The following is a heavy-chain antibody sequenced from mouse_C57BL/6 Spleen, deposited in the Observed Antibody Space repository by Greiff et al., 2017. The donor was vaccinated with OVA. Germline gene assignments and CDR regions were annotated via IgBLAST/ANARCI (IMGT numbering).Heavy chain of an antibody. CDR1: GYTFTSYW. J-gene: IGHJ2*01. V-gene: IGHV1-69*01. D-gene: IGHD2-12*01. CDR3: ARSTTAYYSLDY. Sequence: QVQLQQSGAELVMPGASVKLSCKASGYTFTSYWMHWVKQRPGQGLEWIGEIDPSDSYTNYNQKFKGKSTLTVDKSSSTAYMQLSSLTSEDSAVYYCARSTTAYYSLDYWGQGTTLTVSS. CDR2: IDPSDSYT.